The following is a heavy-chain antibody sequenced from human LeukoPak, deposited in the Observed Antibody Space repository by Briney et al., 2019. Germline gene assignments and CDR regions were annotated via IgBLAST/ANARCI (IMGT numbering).Heavy chain of an antibody. CDR2: ISGSGGST. CDR1: GFTFSSYA. V-gene: IGHV3-23*01. CDR3: AKAGGYSGSYYLFHFDY. J-gene: IGHJ4*02. D-gene: IGHD1-26*01. Sequence: PGGSLRLSCAASGFTFSSYAMSWVRQAPGKGLEWVSAISGSGGSTYYADSVKGRFTISRDSSKNTLYLQMNSLRAEDTAVYYCAKAGGYSGSYYLFHFDYWGQGTLVTVSS.